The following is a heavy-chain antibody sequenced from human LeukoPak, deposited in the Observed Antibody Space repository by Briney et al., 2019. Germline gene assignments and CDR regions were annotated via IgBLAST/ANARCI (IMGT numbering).Heavy chain of an antibody. CDR3: AKGYYYGSGSYYPFDV. D-gene: IGHD3-10*01. CDR2: ISGSGGST. V-gene: IGHV3-23*01. CDR1: GFTFSSYA. J-gene: IGHJ6*02. Sequence: GGSLRLSCAASGFTFSSYAMSWVRQAPGKGLEWVSAISGSGGSTYYADSVKGLFTISRDNSKNTLYLQMNSLRAEDTAVYYYAKGYYYGSGSYYPFDVWGQGTTVTVSS.